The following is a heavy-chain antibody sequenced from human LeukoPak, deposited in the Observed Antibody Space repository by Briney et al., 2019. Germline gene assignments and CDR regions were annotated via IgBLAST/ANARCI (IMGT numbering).Heavy chain of an antibody. V-gene: IGHV3-74*01. CDR3: AKGNYDILTGYVY. CDR1: GFTFSSYW. D-gene: IGHD3-9*01. Sequence: PGGSLRLSCAASGFTFSSYWMHWVRQAPGKGLVWVSRINSDGSSTTYADSVKGRFTIPRDNAKNSLYLQMNSLRAEDTALYYCAKGNYDILTGYVYWGQGTLVTVSS. J-gene: IGHJ4*02. CDR2: INSDGSST.